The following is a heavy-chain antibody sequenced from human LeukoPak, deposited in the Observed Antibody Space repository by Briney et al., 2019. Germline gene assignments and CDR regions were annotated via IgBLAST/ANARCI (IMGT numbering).Heavy chain of an antibody. CDR1: RFTFSNYW. Sequence: GGSLRLSCVASRFTFSNYWMTWVCQAPGKGLERVANIKKDGTETYYMESVRGRFTISRDNARNSLYLQMNSLTVEDTAVYYCARDMGWQQFDQWGQGTLVTVSS. V-gene: IGHV3-7*01. D-gene: IGHD5-24*01. CDR3: ARDMGWQQFDQ. CDR2: IKKDGTET. J-gene: IGHJ4*02.